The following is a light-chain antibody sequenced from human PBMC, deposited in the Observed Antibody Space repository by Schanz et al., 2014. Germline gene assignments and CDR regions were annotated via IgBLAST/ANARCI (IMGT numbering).Light chain of an antibody. CDR2: EVS. V-gene: IGLV2-18*01. Sequence: QSALTQPPSVSGSPGQSVTISCTGTSNDVGSYNRVSWYQQPPGTAPKLMIYEVSNRPSGVPDRFSGSKSGNTASLTISGLQAEDEADYYCAAWDDSLSGVVFGGGTKLTVL. CDR1: SNDVGSYNR. J-gene: IGLJ2*01. CDR3: AAWDDSLSGVV.